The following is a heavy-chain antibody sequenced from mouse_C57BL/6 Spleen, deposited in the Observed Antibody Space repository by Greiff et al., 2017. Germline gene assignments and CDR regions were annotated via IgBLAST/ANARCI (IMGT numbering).Heavy chain of an antibody. CDR3: ARWRYGNYDWYFDV. Sequence: EVKLMESGGGLVQPGGSLSLSCAASGFTFTDYYMSWVRQPPGKALEWLGFIRNKANGYTTEYSASVKGRFTISRDNSQSILYLQMNALRAEDSATYYCARWRYGNYDWYFDVWGTGTTVTVSS. D-gene: IGHD2-1*01. V-gene: IGHV7-3*01. J-gene: IGHJ1*03. CDR2: IRNKANGYTT. CDR1: GFTFTDYY.